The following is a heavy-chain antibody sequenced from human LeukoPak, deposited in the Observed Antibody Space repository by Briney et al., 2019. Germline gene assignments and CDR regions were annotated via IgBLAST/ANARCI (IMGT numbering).Heavy chain of an antibody. D-gene: IGHD4-17*01. J-gene: IGHJ4*02. V-gene: IGHV3-23*01. CDR1: GFTFSSYA. CDR2: ISSSSSYI. CDR3: AKDPTVTTSYYFDY. Sequence: GGSLRLSCAASGFTFSSYAMSWVRQAPGKGLEWVSSISSSSSYIYYADSVKGRFTISRDNSKNTLYLQMNSLRAEDTAVYYCAKDPTVTTSYYFDYWGQGTLVTVSS.